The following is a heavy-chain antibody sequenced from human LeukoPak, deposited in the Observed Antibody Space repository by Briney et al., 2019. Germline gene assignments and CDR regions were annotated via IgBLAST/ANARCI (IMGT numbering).Heavy chain of an antibody. CDR1: GFTFSSYA. Sequence: GGSLRPSCAASGFTFSSYAMSWVRQAPGKGLEWVSAISGSGGSTYYADSVKGRFTISRDNSKNTLYLQMNSLRAGDTAVYYCAKGTSTVTEFDYWGQGTLVTVSS. CDR3: AKGTSTVTEFDY. D-gene: IGHD4-17*01. V-gene: IGHV3-23*01. J-gene: IGHJ4*02. CDR2: ISGSGGST.